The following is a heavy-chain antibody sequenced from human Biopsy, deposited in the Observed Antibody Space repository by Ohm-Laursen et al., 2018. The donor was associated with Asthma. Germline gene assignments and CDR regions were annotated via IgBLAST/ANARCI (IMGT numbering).Heavy chain of an antibody. J-gene: IGHJ4*02. CDR3: ARHWDWGSFFDY. CDR1: GGSMSSSSYY. CDR2: ISYTGSA. Sequence: TLSLTCTVSGGSMSSSSYYWGWIRQPPGKGLEWMGSISYTGSAYHNPSLKIRVTISVDTSKNHFSLKLGSVTAADTAVYYCARHWDWGSFFDYWGQGTPVTVSS. V-gene: IGHV4-39*01. D-gene: IGHD7-27*01.